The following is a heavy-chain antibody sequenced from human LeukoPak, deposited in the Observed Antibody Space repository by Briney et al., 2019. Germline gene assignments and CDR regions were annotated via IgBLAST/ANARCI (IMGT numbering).Heavy chain of an antibody. CDR1: GYTFTSCG. D-gene: IGHD3-16*01. Sequence: ASVKVSCKASGYTFTSCGISWVRQAPGQGLEWMGWISAYNGNTNYAQTLQGRVTMTTDTSTSTAYMELRSLRSDDTAVYYCAREYTGDYYYYYGMDVWGQGTTVTVSS. CDR2: ISAYNGNT. J-gene: IGHJ6*02. V-gene: IGHV1-18*01. CDR3: AREYTGDYYYYYGMDV.